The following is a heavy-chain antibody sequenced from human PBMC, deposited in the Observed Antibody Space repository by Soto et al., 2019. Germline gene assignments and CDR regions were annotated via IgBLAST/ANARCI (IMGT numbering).Heavy chain of an antibody. D-gene: IGHD1-26*01. V-gene: IGHV3-7*03. CDR2: RKQDGGEK. J-gene: IGHJ6*02. CDR1: GFTFSSYW. Sequence: PGGSLRLSCAASGFTFSSYWTICVLQAPEKGQEWVANRKQDGGEKYYVASVKGRFTISRDNAKNSLYLQMNSLRAEDTAVYYCARDPLVGASYYYYYGMGVWGQVTRVTVCS. CDR3: ARDPLVGASYYYYYGMGV.